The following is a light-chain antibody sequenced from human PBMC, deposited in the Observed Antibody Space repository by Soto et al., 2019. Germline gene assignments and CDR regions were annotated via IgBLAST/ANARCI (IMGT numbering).Light chain of an antibody. CDR3: QVCDSSSDVV. J-gene: IGLJ2*01. Sequence: SYELTQPPSVSGAPGKTARITCGGNNIGSKSVHWYQQKPGQAPVLVIYYDNDRPSGIPERFSGSKSGNTATLTISRVEVGDEADYYCQVCDSSSDVVFGGGTKLTVL. CDR2: YDN. CDR1: NIGSKS. V-gene: IGLV3-21*04.